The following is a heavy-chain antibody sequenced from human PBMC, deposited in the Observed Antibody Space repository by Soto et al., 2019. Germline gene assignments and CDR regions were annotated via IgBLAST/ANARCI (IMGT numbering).Heavy chain of an antibody. D-gene: IGHD5-18*01. Sequence: SETLSLTCTISGGSLSVYYWSWIRQSPGKGLEWLAFIYNTGSAYYNPSLKSRLTISVGTSSNHFSLNLSSVTAADTAVYYCARRYGSCFDYWGQGTLVTVSS. J-gene: IGHJ4*02. CDR3: ARRYGSCFDY. V-gene: IGHV4-59*01. CDR2: IYNTGSA. CDR1: GGSLSVYY.